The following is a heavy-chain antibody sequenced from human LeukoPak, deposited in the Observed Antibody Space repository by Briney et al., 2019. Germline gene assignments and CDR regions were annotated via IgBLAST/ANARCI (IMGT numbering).Heavy chain of an antibody. CDR2: IRSKAYGGTT. Sequence: PGGSLRLSCTASGFTFGDYAMSWFRQAPGKGLEWVGFIRSKAYGGTTEYAASVKGRFTISRDDSKSIAYLQMNSLKTEDTAVYYCTRWFDWLLHEPHGPLDYWGQGTLVTVSS. D-gene: IGHD3-9*01. CDR3: TRWFDWLLHEPHGPLDY. V-gene: IGHV3-49*03. J-gene: IGHJ4*02. CDR1: GFTFGDYA.